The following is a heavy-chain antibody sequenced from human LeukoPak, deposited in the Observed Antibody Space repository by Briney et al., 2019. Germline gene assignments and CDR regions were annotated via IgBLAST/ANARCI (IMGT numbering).Heavy chain of an antibody. V-gene: IGHV4-59*01. D-gene: IGHD1-26*01. CDR2: IYYSGST. J-gene: IGHJ3*02. CDR1: GGSISTYS. Sequence: SETLSLTCTVSGGSISTYSWNWIRQPPGKGLEWIGSIYYSGSTYYNPSLKSRVTISVDTSKNQFSLKLSSVTAADTAVYYCARDSGSYYAFDIWGQGTMVTVSS. CDR3: ARDSGSYYAFDI.